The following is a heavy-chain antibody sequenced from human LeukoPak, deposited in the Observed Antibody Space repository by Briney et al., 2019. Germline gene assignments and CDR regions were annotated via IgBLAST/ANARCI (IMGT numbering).Heavy chain of an antibody. J-gene: IGHJ6*02. CDR2: IYPGDSDT. V-gene: IGHV5-51*01. CDR1: GYSFTSYW. Sequence: GESLKISCKGSGYSFTSYWIGWVRQMPGKGLEWMGIIYPGDSDTRYSPSFQGQVTISADKSIGTAYLQWSSLKASDTAMYYCASLSDYDILTGSDYGMDVWGQGTTVTVSS. CDR3: ASLSDYDILTGSDYGMDV. D-gene: IGHD3-9*01.